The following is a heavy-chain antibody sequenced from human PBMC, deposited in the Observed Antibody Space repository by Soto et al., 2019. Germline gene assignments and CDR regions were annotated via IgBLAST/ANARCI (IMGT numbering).Heavy chain of an antibody. J-gene: IGHJ4*02. CDR3: AKDIEYNWNYATDY. Sequence: LRLSCAASGFTFSSYGMHWVRQAPGKGLEWVAVISYDGSNKYYADSVKGRFTISRDNSKNTLYLQMNSLRAEDTAVYYCAKDIEYNWNYATDYWGQGTLVTVSS. CDR1: GFTFSSYG. V-gene: IGHV3-30*18. CDR2: ISYDGSNK. D-gene: IGHD1-7*01.